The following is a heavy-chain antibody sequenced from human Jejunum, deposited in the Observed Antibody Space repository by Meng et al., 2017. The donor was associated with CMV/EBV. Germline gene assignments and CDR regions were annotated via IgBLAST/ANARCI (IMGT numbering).Heavy chain of an antibody. V-gene: IGHV1-18*01. J-gene: IGHJ4*02. CDR2: ITPYNGNT. D-gene: IGHD2-2*01. CDR1: GYVFNTKG. CDR3: ARERPGSGYQVTDY. Sequence: GYVFNTKGISWGRQASGQGFEWIGWITPYNGNTKLADKFQGRVTLTTDSSTRTVYMDLRRLTSDDTAMYYCARERPGSGYQVTDYWGQGTLVTVSS.